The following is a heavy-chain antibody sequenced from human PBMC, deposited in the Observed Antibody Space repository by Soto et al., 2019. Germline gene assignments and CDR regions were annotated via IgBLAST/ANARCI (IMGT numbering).Heavy chain of an antibody. D-gene: IGHD1-26*01. V-gene: IGHV1-69*06. Sequence: GASVKVSCKASGGTFSSYAISWLRQAPGQGLEWMGGIIAIFGKATYAQKFQGRLTITADKSTTTAYMELSSLRSDDTAVYYCAIPTSGNFYFDYWGQRTLVTAPQ. CDR2: IIAIFGKA. J-gene: IGHJ4*02. CDR1: GGTFSSYA. CDR3: AIPTSGNFYFDY.